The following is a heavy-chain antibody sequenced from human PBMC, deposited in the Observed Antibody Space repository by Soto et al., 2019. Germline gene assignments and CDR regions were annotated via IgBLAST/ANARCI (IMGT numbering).Heavy chain of an antibody. D-gene: IGHD5-18*01. CDR3: ARALARYSYGNDAFDI. V-gene: IGHV3-30-3*01. CDR2: ISYDGSSK. J-gene: IGHJ3*02. Sequence: QVPLVESGGGVVQPGRSLRLSCAASGFTFSSYAMHWVHQAPGKGLEWVAVISYDGSSKYYADSVKGRFTISRDNSKSPLYLQMNSLRAEDTAVYYCARALARYSYGNDAFDIWGQGTMVTVSS. CDR1: GFTFSSYA.